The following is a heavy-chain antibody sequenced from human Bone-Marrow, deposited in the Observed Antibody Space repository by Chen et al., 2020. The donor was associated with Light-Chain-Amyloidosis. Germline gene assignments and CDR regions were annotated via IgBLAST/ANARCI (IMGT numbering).Heavy chain of an antibody. D-gene: IGHD3-22*01. CDR1: GFTFSSYA. Sequence: QVQLVESGGGVVQPGRSLRLSCAASGFTFSSYAMHWVRQAPGKGLEWVAVISYDGGNKYCADSVEGRFTISRDNSKNTLYLQMNSQGAEDTAVYYCARDYDYYDSSGYFDYWGQGTLVTVSS. J-gene: IGHJ4*02. V-gene: IGHV3-30*04. CDR2: ISYDGGNK. CDR3: ARDYDYYDSSGYFDY.